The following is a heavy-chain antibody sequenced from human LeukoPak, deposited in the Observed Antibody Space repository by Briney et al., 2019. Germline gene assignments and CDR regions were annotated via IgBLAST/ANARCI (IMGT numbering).Heavy chain of an antibody. CDR3: ARDILEGSGFLEWFFDY. J-gene: IGHJ4*02. V-gene: IGHV3-33*01. CDR1: GFTFSSYA. Sequence: GGSLRLSCAASGFTFSSYAMHWVRQTPGKGLEWVAVIWSDGTNKYYEDSVKGRFTISRDNSQNTLYLQMNRLRAEDTAVYYCARDILEGSGFLEWFFDYWGQGTLVTVSS. CDR2: IWSDGTNK. D-gene: IGHD3-3*01.